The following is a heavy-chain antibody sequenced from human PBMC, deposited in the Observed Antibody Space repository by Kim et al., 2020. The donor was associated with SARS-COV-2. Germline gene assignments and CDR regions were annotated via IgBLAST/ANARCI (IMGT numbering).Heavy chain of an antibody. CDR3: ASNRWGPFGY. J-gene: IGHJ4*02. CDR2: IYYSGST. Sequence: SETLSLTCTVSGGSISSYYWSWIRQPPGKGLEWIGYIYYSGSTNYNPSLKSRVTISVDTPKNQFSLKLSSVTAADTAVYYCASNRWGPFGYWGQGTLVTVSS. CDR1: GGSISSYY. V-gene: IGHV4-59*13. D-gene: IGHD3-16*01.